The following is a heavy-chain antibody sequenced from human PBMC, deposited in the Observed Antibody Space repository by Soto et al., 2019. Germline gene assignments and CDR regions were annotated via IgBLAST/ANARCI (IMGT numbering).Heavy chain of an antibody. D-gene: IGHD3-3*01. CDR2: INPNSGGT. Sequence: GASVKVSCKASGYTFTGYYMHWVRQAPGQGLEWMGWINPNSGGTNYAQKFQGRVTMTRDTSISTAYMELSRLRSDDTAVYYCARDLLITIFGVEKYIPAPRVYYYGMDVWGQGTTVTVSS. CDR1: GYTFTGYY. J-gene: IGHJ6*02. V-gene: IGHV1-2*02. CDR3: ARDLLITIFGVEKYIPAPRVYYYGMDV.